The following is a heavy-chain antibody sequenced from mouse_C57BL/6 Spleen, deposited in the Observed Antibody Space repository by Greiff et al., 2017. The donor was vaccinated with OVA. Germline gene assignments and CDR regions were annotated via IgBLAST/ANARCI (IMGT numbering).Heavy chain of an antibody. CDR3: TNGNYFDY. CDR2: IDPENGDT. Sequence: EVQLQQSGAELVRPGASVKLSCTASGFNIKDDYMHWVKQRPEQGLEWIGWIDPENGDTEYASKFQGKATITADPSSNTAYLQLSSLTSEDTAVYYCTNGNYFDYWGQGTTLTVSS. D-gene: IGHD2-1*01. J-gene: IGHJ2*01. CDR1: GFNIKDDY. V-gene: IGHV14-4*01.